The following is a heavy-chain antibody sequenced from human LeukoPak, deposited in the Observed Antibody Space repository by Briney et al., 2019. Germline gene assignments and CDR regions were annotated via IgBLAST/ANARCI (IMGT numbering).Heavy chain of an antibody. CDR3: TRGRVDFDY. Sequence: GGSLRLSCTASGFTFGDYAMSWVRQAPGKGLEWVGFIRSKAYGGTTEYAASVKGRFTISRDDSKTIAYLQMNSLKTEDTAVYYCTRGRVDFDYWGQGTLVTVSS. D-gene: IGHD2-15*01. CDR1: GFTFGDYA. CDR2: IRSKAYGGTT. V-gene: IGHV3-49*04. J-gene: IGHJ4*02.